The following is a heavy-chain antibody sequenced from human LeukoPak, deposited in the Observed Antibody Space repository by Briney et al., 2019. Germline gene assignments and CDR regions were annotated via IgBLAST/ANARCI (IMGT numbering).Heavy chain of an antibody. V-gene: IGHV1-46*01. D-gene: IGHD1-26*01. CDR1: GYTFIGYH. Sequence: GASVKISCKASGYTFIGYHMYWVRQAPGQGLEWMGRINPSGGGTRYAQKFQGRVTLTRDMSASTVYMELSSLRSDDTAVYYCARGDGSYLLWGQGTLVTVSS. CDR2: INPSGGGT. J-gene: IGHJ4*02. CDR3: ARGDGSYLL.